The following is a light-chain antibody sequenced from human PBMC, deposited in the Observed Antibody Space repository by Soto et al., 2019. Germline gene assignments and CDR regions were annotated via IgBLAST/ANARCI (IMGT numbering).Light chain of an antibody. V-gene: IGLV2-14*01. CDR3: TSYTSSSTLV. Sequence: QSALTQPASVSGSPGQSTTISCTGTSSDVGGYNYVSWYQQHPGKAPKLMIYEVSNRPSWVSNRFSGSKSGNTASLTISGLQADDEADYYCTSYTSSSTLVFGGRTKLTVL. J-gene: IGLJ2*01. CDR2: EVS. CDR1: SSDVGGYNY.